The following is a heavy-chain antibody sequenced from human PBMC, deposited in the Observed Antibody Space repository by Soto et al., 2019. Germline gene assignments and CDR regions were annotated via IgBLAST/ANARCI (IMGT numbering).Heavy chain of an antibody. V-gene: IGHV3-23*01. CDR3: ATDTDSTYCLHFDL. CDR2: ISGSGGTT. CDR1: GFTFISYA. J-gene: IGHJ2*01. Sequence: EVQLLESGGGFVTPGGSLRLSCTASGFTFISYAMTWVRQATGKGLEWVSGISGSGGTTYYADSVKGRFTISIDYSKNTLYLQMNSLRAEDTAISYCATDTDSTYCLHFDLWVRGALVPVSS. D-gene: IGHD6-13*01.